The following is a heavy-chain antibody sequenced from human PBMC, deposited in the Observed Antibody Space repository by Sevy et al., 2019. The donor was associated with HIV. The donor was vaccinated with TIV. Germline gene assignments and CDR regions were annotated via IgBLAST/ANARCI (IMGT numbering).Heavy chain of an antibody. D-gene: IGHD4-17*01. CDR3: ARDLPPSATTVAHFDY. CDR2: ISNSGSDI. J-gene: IGHJ4*02. V-gene: IGHV3-48*03. CDR1: GFTFSSYE. Sequence: GGSLRLSCVASGFTFSSYEMNWVRQAPGKGLEWVSYISNSGSDIHYSDSLRGRFTISRDNAKNSLFLQMNSLIAEDTAVYDCARDLPPSATTVAHFDYWGQGTLVTVSS.